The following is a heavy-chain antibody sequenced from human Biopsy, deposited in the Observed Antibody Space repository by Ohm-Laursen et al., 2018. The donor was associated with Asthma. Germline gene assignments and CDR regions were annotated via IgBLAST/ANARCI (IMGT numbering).Heavy chain of an antibody. J-gene: IGHJ5*02. CDR1: GFTFSSYW. Sequence: SLRLSCAASGFTFSSYWMSWVRQAPGKGLEWVANIKQDGSEKYYVDSVKGGFTISRDNAKNSLYLQMNSLRAEDTAVYYCARDRPITMVRGVIITFDPWGQGTLVTVSS. D-gene: IGHD3-10*01. CDR3: ARDRPITMVRGVIITFDP. V-gene: IGHV3-7*05. CDR2: IKQDGSEK.